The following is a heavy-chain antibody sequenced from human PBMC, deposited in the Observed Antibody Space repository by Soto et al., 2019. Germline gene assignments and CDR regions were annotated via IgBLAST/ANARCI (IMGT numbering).Heavy chain of an antibody. CDR3: AILSN. D-gene: IGHD6-6*01. CDR2: IYSDGTT. Sequence: GGSLRLSCAASGFSVSSNYMNWVRQAPGKGLEWVSIIYSDGTTSYADSVKGRFTISRDNFKNTLHLQMNSLRAEDTAVYYCAILSNWGQGTLVTVSS. V-gene: IGHV3-53*01. J-gene: IGHJ4*02. CDR1: GFSVSSNY.